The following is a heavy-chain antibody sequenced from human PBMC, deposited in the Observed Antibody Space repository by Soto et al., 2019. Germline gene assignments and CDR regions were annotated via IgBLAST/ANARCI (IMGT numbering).Heavy chain of an antibody. CDR2: IYHTGTT. V-gene: IGHV4-38-2*01. J-gene: IGHJ1*01. D-gene: IGHD3-10*02. CDR1: GDLITSIYN. CDR3: ARTDNVRYYPH. Sequence: LPRTCGGSGDLITSIYNWDWIRQPPGRGLEWVASIYHTGTTYYNPSLKSRVTISVDTSKNQFSTNLRSVTAADSAVYYCARTDNVRYYPHSGQGNLVLVSP.